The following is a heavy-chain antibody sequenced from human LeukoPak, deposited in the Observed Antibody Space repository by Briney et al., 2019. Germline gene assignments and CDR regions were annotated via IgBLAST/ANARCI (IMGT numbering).Heavy chain of an antibody. CDR2: IYYSGST. CDR3: ARDHDYGAIGIRYFDY. V-gene: IGHV4-30-4*01. D-gene: IGHD4-17*01. J-gene: IGHJ4*02. CDR1: GGSISSGDYY. Sequence: TSETQSLTCTVSGGSISSGDYYWHWIRQTPGKGLEWIGYIYYSGSTYYNPALKSRLTISVDTSKNQFSLNLSSLTAADTAVYYCARDHDYGAIGIRYFDYWGQGTLDRLSS.